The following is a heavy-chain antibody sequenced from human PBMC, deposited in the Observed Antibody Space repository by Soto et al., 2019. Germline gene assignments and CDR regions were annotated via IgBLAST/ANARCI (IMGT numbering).Heavy chain of an antibody. Sequence: QVQLQQWGAGLLKPSETLSLTCAVYGGSFSGYYWSWIRQPPGMGLEWIGEINHSGSTNYNPSLKSRVTISVDTSKNQFSLKLSSVTAADTAVYYCARGRSQAAIFDYWGQGTLVTVSS. CDR1: GGSFSGYY. CDR2: INHSGST. V-gene: IGHV4-34*01. CDR3: ARGRSQAAIFDY. J-gene: IGHJ4*02.